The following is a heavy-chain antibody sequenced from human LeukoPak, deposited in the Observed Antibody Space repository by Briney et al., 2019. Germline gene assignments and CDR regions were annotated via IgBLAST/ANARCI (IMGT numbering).Heavy chain of an antibody. CDR2: ISYDGRNK. CDR1: GFIFSSYG. V-gene: IGHV3-30*18. Sequence: GGSLRLSCVASGFIFSSYGMHWVRQAPGKGLEWVAVISYDGRNKDYADSVKGRFTISRDNSKNTLYLQMNSLRAEDTAVYYCAKRVAAADTDYWGQGTLVTVSS. D-gene: IGHD6-13*01. J-gene: IGHJ4*02. CDR3: AKRVAAADTDY.